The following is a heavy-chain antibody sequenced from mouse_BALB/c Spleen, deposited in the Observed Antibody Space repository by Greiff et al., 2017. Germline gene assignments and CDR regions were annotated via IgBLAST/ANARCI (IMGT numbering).Heavy chain of an antibody. CDR1: GFTFSSYG. CDR3: ARHFYDGYYDYFDY. CDR2: ISSGGSYT. V-gene: IGHV5-6*01. D-gene: IGHD2-3*01. J-gene: IGHJ2*01. Sequence: EVMLVESGGDLVKPGGSLKLSCAASGFTFSSYGMSWVRQTPDKRLEWVATISSGGSYTYYPDSVKGRFTISRDNAKNTLYLQMSSLKSEDTAMYYCARHFYDGYYDYFDYWGQGTTLTVSS.